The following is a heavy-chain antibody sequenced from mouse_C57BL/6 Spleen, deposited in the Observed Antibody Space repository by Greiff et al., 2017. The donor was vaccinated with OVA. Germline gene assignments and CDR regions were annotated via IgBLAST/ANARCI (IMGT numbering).Heavy chain of an antibody. Sequence: QVQLQQSGPELVKPGASVKLSCRASGYTFTSSDINWVKQRPGQGLEWIGWFFPRVGSTRYNEKFKGKATLTVDTSSSTAYMERHSLTSEDSAVYFCARGGLGRGMDYWGQGTSVTVSS. CDR1: GYTFTSSD. D-gene: IGHD4-1*01. J-gene: IGHJ4*01. V-gene: IGHV1-85*01. CDR3: ARGGLGRGMDY. CDR2: FFPRVGST.